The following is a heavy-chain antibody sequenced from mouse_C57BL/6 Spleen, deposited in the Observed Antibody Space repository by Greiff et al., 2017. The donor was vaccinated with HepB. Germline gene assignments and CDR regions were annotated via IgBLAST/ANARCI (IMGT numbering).Heavy chain of an antibody. D-gene: IGHD2-4*01. J-gene: IGHJ1*03. V-gene: IGHV3-6*01. CDR1: GYSITSGYY. Sequence: EVKLQESGPGLVKPSQSLSLTCSVTGYSITSGYYWNWIRQFPGNKLEWMGYISYDGSNNYNPSLKNRISITRDTSKNQFFLKLNSVTTEDTATYYCAREEAFYDYDWYFDVWGTGTTVTVSS. CDR2: ISYDGSN. CDR3: AREEAFYDYDWYFDV.